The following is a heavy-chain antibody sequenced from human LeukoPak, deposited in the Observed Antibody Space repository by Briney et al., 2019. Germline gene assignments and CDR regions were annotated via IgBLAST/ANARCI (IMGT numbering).Heavy chain of an antibody. V-gene: IGHV1-69*13. J-gene: IGHJ4*02. CDR1: GGTFSSYA. CDR3: ARVGGGQLRYYFDY. Sequence: GASVKVSRKASGGTFSSYAISWVRQAPGQGLEWMGGIIPIFGTANYAQKFQGRVTITADESTSTAYMELSSLRSEDTAVYYCARVGGGQLRYYFDYWGQGTLVTVSS. CDR2: IIPIFGTA. D-gene: IGHD3-16*01.